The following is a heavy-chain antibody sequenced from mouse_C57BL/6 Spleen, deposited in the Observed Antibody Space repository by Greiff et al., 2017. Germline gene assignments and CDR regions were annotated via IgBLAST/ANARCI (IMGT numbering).Heavy chain of an antibody. J-gene: IGHJ2*01. CDR3: ARSKNPYYFGC. V-gene: IGHV1-42*01. CDR2: INPSTGGT. CDR1: GYSFTGYY. Sequence: VQLQQSGPELVKPGASVKISCKASGYSFTGYYMNWVKQSPEKSLEWIGEINPSTGGTTYNQKFNAKATLTVNKSSSTAYMQLKSLTSEDSAVYYCARSKNPYYFGCWGQGATLSVSS.